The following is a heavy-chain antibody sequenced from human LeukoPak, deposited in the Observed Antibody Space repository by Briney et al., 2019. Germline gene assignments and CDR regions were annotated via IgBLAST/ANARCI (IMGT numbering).Heavy chain of an antibody. CDR2: IYYSGST. CDR1: GGSISSGDYY. J-gene: IGHJ4*02. Sequence: RPSETLSLTCTVSGGSISSGDYYWSWIRQPPGKGLEWIGYIYYSGSTYYNPSLKSRVTISVDTSKNQFSLKLSSVTAADTAVYYCARGGPLATYFDYWGQGTLVTVSS. D-gene: IGHD6-13*01. CDR3: ARGGPLATYFDY. V-gene: IGHV4-30-4*01.